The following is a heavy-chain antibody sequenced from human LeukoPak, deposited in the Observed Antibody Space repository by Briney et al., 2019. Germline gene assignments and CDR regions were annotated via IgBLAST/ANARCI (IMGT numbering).Heavy chain of an antibody. CDR3: AKDRLSYQWLEPYDY. CDR2: IYSGGST. J-gene: IGHJ4*02. D-gene: IGHD6-19*01. CDR1: GFTVSSNY. Sequence: SGGSLRLSCVAFGFTVSSNYMNWVRQAPGKGLEWVSVIYSGGSTYYADSVKGRFTISRDNSKNTLYLQMNSLRAEDTAVYYCAKDRLSYQWLEPYDYWGQGTLVTVSS. V-gene: IGHV3-66*01.